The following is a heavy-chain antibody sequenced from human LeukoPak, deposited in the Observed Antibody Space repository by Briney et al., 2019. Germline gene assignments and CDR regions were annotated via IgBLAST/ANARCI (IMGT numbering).Heavy chain of an antibody. V-gene: IGHV1-18*01. J-gene: IGHJ4*02. Sequence: ASVKVSCKASGYTFTSYGISWVRQAPGQGLEWMGWISAYNGDTNYAQNLQGRVTMTTDTSTNTAYMELRSLRSDDTAVYYCARDFPGIAMAGTFDYWGQGILVTVSS. CDR2: ISAYNGDT. CDR3: ARDFPGIAMAGTFDY. D-gene: IGHD6-19*01. CDR1: GYTFTSYG.